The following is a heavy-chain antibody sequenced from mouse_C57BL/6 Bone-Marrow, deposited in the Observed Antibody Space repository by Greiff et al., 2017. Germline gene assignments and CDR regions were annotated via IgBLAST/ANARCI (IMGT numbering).Heavy chain of an antibody. CDR2: IDPENGDT. D-gene: IGHD2-4*01. CDR1: GFNIKDDY. CDR3: MSDYDAMDY. V-gene: IGHV14-4*01. Sequence: EVQLQQSGAELVRPGASVKLSCTASGFNIKDDYMHWVKQRPEQGLAWIGWIDPENGDTEYASKFQGKATITADTSSNTAYLQLSSLTSEDTAVYYCMSDYDAMDYWGQGTSVTVSS. J-gene: IGHJ4*01.